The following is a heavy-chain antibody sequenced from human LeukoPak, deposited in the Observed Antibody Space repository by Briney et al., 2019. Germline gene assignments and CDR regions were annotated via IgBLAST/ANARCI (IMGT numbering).Heavy chain of an antibody. D-gene: IGHD3-22*01. CDR2: INPSGGST. V-gene: IGHV1-46*01. CDR1: GYTFTSYC. Sequence: ASVKVSCKASGYTFTSYCMHWVRQAPGQGLEWMGIINPSGGSTSYAQKFQGRVTMTRDTSTSTVYMELSSLRSEDTAVYYCATDYYDSRGGRGYAFGIWGQGTMVTVSS. J-gene: IGHJ3*02. CDR3: ATDYYDSRGGRGYAFGI.